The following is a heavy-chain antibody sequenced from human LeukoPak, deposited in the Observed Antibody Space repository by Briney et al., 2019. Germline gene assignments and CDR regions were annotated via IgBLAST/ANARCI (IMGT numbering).Heavy chain of an antibody. J-gene: IGHJ4*02. V-gene: IGHV1-2*04. D-gene: IGHD3-10*01. Sequence: ASVKVSCKASGYTFTGYYMHWVRQAPGQGLEWMGWINPNSGGTNYAQKFQGWVTMTRDTSISTAYMELSSLRSEDTAVYYCATDAPESVWFGTKFDYWGQGTLVTVSS. CDR2: INPNSGGT. CDR3: ATDAPESVWFGTKFDY. CDR1: GYTFTGYY.